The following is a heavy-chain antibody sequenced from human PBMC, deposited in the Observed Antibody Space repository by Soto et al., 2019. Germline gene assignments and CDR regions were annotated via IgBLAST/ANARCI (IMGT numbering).Heavy chain of an antibody. CDR1: CFTFSIYS. CDR2: ISSTTNYI. J-gene: IGHJ4*02. CDR3: ARESEDLTSNFDY. Sequence: LSLSCAASCFTFSIYSMNLVRQAPGKGLEWVSSISSTTNYIYYADSMKGRFTVSRDNAKNSVYLDMNSLSAEDTAVYYCARESEDLTSNFDYWGQGTLVTVSS. V-gene: IGHV3-21*01.